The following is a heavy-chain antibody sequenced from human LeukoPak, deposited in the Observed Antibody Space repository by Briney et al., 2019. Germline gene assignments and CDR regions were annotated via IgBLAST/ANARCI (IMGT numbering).Heavy chain of an antibody. J-gene: IGHJ4*02. CDR3: ARAAGYCSGGSCYFGY. Sequence: SETLCLTCAVYGGSFSGYYWSWIRQPPGKGLEWIGEINHSGSTNYNPSLKSRVTISVDTSKNQFSLKLSSVTAADTAVYYCARAAGYCSGGSCYFGYWGQGTLVTVSS. D-gene: IGHD2-15*01. CDR1: GGSFSGYY. CDR2: INHSGST. V-gene: IGHV4-34*01.